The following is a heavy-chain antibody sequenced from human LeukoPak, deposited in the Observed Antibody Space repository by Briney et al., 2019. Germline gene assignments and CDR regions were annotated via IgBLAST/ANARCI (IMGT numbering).Heavy chain of an antibody. J-gene: IGHJ4*02. CDR2: IYTSGST. V-gene: IGHV4-4*07. Sequence: SETLSLTCTVSGGSISSYYWSWIRQPAEKGLEWIGRIYTSGSTNYNPSLKSRVTMSVDTSKNQFSLKLSSVTAADTAVYYCARGPHILTGYSLDYWGQGTLVTVSS. D-gene: IGHD3-9*01. CDR3: ARGPHILTGYSLDY. CDR1: GGSISSYY.